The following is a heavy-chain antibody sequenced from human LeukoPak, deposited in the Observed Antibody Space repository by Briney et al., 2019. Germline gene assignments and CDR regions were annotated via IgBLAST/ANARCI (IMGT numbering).Heavy chain of an antibody. J-gene: IGHJ5*02. Sequence: ASVTVSCKASGYTFTSYYMHWVRQAPGQGLEWMGIINPSGGSTSYAQKFQGRVTMTGDMSTSTVYMELSSLRSEDTAVYYCARTAAGFQGPWFDPWGQGTLVTVSS. CDR2: INPSGGST. V-gene: IGHV1-46*01. D-gene: IGHD6-13*01. CDR1: GYTFTSYY. CDR3: ARTAAGFQGPWFDP.